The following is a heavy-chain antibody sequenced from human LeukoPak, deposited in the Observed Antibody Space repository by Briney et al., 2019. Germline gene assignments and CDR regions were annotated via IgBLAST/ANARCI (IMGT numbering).Heavy chain of an antibody. CDR2: INPSGGST. D-gene: IGHD3-22*01. V-gene: IGHV1-46*01. CDR1: GYTFTHYY. J-gene: IGHJ3*02. Sequence: ASVKVSCKASGYTFTHYYIHWVRQAPGQGLEWMGIINPSGGSTSYAQKFQGRVTMTRDTSTSTVYMDLSSLRSEDTAVYYCARAASYYYDSSGYYRPDDAFDIWGQGTMVTVSS. CDR3: ARAASYYYDSSGYYRPDDAFDI.